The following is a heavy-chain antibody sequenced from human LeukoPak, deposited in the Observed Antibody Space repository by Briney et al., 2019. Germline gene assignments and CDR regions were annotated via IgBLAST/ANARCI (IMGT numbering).Heavy chain of an antibody. CDR2: ISYDGSNK. CDR3: ARDYSSSWSRSAFDI. V-gene: IGHV3-30*04. J-gene: IGHJ3*02. CDR1: GFTFSSYA. Sequence: GRSLRLSCAASGFTFSSYAMHWVRQAPGKGLEWVAVISYDGSNKYYADFVKGRFTISRDNSKNTLYLQMNSLRAEDTAVYYCARDYSSSWSRSAFDIWGQGTMVTVSS. D-gene: IGHD6-13*01.